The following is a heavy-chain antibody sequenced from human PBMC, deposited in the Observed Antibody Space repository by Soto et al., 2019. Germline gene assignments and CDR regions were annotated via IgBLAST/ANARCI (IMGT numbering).Heavy chain of an antibody. D-gene: IGHD5-12*01. Sequence: VASVKVSCKASGYTFTGYYMHWVRQAPGQGLEWMGWINPNSGGTNYAQKFQGWVTMTRDTSISTAYMELSRLRSDDTAVYYCAKATSNPYYYYGLYVCGQGTTVTVS. J-gene: IGHJ6*02. V-gene: IGHV1-2*04. CDR2: INPNSGGT. CDR3: AKATSNPYYYYGLYV. CDR1: GYTFTGYY.